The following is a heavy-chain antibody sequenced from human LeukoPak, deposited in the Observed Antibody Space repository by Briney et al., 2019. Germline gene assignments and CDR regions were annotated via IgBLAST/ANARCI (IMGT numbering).Heavy chain of an antibody. CDR1: GFTFGDYA. Sequence: PGGSLRLSCTASGFTFGDYAMSWVRQAPGKGLEWVGFIRSKAYGGTTEYAASVKGRFTISRDDSKSIAYLQMNSLKTEDTAVYYCTRVGGIYCSSTSCYHFDYWGQGTLVTVSS. CDR2: IRSKAYGGTT. CDR3: TRVGGIYCSSTSCYHFDY. D-gene: IGHD2-2*01. J-gene: IGHJ4*02. V-gene: IGHV3-49*04.